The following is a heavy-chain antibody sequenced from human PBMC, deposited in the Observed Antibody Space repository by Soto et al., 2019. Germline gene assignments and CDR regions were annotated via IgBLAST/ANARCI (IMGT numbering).Heavy chain of an antibody. CDR1: GYTFTGYY. J-gene: IGHJ6*02. CDR2: ITPNSGGT. V-gene: IGHV1-2*04. Sequence: ASVKVSCKASGYTFTGYYMHWVRQAPGQGLEWMGWITPNSGGTNYAQKFQGWVAMTRDTSISTAYMELSSLGSDDTDVYYRARGEWLSYRLASPYGMDVWGQGTTVTVSS. CDR3: ARGEWLSYRLASPYGMDV. D-gene: IGHD3-3*01.